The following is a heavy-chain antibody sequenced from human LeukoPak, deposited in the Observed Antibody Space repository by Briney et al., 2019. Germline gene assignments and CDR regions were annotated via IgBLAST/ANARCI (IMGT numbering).Heavy chain of an antibody. CDR3: ARVGVRGGFDY. Sequence: ASVKVSCKASGYTFTSYGISWVRQAPGQGLEWMGWISFYNGNTNYAQRFQGRVTMTTDTSTSTAYMELRSLRSDDTAVYYCARVGVRGGFDYWGQGTLVTVSS. J-gene: IGHJ4*02. CDR2: ISFYNGNT. CDR1: GYTFTSYG. V-gene: IGHV1-18*01. D-gene: IGHD3-10*01.